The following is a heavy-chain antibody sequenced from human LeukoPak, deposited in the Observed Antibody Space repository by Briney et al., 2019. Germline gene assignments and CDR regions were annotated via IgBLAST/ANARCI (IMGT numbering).Heavy chain of an antibody. CDR1: GFTVSSND. V-gene: IGHV3-53*01. CDR3: ARAVLRYFYAFDI. Sequence: PGGSLRLSCAASGFTVSSNDMSWVRQAPGKGLEWVSVICSGGSTYYADSVKGRFTISSDNSKNTLYLQMNRLRAEDTAVYYCARAVLRYFYAFDIWGQGTMVTVSS. CDR2: ICSGGST. J-gene: IGHJ3*02. D-gene: IGHD3-9*01.